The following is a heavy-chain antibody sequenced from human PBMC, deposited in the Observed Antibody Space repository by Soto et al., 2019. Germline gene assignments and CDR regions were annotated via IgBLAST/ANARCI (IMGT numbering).Heavy chain of an antibody. CDR3: AKDQARTDIVVVPAARNFDY. V-gene: IGHV3-23*01. CDR1: GFTFSSYA. D-gene: IGHD2-2*01. CDR2: ISGSGGST. Sequence: GGSLRLSCAASGFTFSSYAMSWVRQAPGKGLEWASAISGSGGSTYYADSVKGRFTISRDNSKNTLYLQMNSLRAEDTAVYYCAKDQARTDIVVVPAARNFDYWGQGTLVTVSS. J-gene: IGHJ4*02.